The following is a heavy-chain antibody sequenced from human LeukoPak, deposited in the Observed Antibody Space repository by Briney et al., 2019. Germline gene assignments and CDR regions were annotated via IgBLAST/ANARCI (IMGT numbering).Heavy chain of an antibody. CDR3: ARDQTYSGSGIYTYFDY. D-gene: IGHD3-10*01. Sequence: SETLSLTCTVSGGSVNSGNYYWTWIRQPAGKRLEWIGRIYTSGSTNYNPSLKSRVTISIDAPKNQFSLRLSSVTAADTAVYYCARDQTYSGSGIYTYFDYWGQGTPVTVSS. CDR2: IYTSGST. V-gene: IGHV4-61*02. CDR1: GGSVNSGNYY. J-gene: IGHJ4*02.